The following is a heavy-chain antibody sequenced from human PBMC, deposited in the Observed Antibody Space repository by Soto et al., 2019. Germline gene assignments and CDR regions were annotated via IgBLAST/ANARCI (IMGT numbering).Heavy chain of an antibody. CDR2: ISYDGSNK. Sequence: GGSLRLSCAASGFTFSSYGMHWVRQAPGKGLEWVAVISYDGSNKYYADSVKGRFTISRDNSKNTLYLQMNSLRAEDTAVYYCAKDINVLRFLEWLSRTPSDYYYGMDVWGQGTTVTVSS. CDR3: AKDINVLRFLEWLSRTPSDYYYGMDV. CDR1: GFTFSSYG. J-gene: IGHJ6*02. V-gene: IGHV3-30*18. D-gene: IGHD3-3*01.